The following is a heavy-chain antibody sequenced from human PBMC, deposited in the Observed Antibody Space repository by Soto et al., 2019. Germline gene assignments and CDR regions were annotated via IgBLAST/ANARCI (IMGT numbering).Heavy chain of an antibody. Sequence: EVQLVESGGGRVQSGGSLRLSCAASGFAFSNHSINWVRQAPGKGLEWVSSISSMSNYIYYTDSVKGRFTTSRDNAKNSVYLQMSSLRAEDTAVYFCASGLMDVWSKGTAVTVSS. CDR2: ISSMSNYI. V-gene: IGHV3-21*01. J-gene: IGHJ6*04. D-gene: IGHD4-17*01. CDR3: ASGLMDV. CDR1: GFAFSNHS.